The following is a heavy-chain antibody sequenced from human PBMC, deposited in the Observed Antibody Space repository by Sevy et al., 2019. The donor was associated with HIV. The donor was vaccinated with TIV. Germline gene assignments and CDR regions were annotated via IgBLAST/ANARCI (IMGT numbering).Heavy chain of an antibody. D-gene: IGHD3-10*01. V-gene: IGHV1-46*01. Sequence: ASVKVSCKASGYTITTYHMHWVRQAPGQGLEWMGIINPSGGDTDYAQKFQSRVTLTRDTSTSTVYMELSGLKSEDTAVYYCAREKWFKFFDYWGQGTLVTVSS. CDR1: GYTITTYH. J-gene: IGHJ4*02. CDR3: AREKWFKFFDY. CDR2: INPSGGDT.